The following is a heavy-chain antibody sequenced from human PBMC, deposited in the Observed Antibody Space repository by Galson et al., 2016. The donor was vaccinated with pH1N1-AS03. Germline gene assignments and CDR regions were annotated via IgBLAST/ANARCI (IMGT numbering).Heavy chain of an antibody. J-gene: IGHJ6*01. V-gene: IGHV1-69*04. Sequence: SVKVSCKASGGTLSTYAISWVRQSPGQGLEWLGRITPTIVIPTYAQNFQGRVSITADTSSGTAYMELGSLRSDDTGVYYCARVYCSSASCYQAYGMDVWGQATTVTVSS. CDR2: ITPTIVIP. CDR3: ARVYCSSASCYQAYGMDV. CDR1: GGTLSTYA. D-gene: IGHD2-2*01.